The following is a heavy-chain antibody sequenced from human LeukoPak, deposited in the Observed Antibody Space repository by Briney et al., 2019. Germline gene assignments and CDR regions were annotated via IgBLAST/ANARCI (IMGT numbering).Heavy chain of an antibody. Sequence: GGSLRLSCAASGFTFSSYAMSWVRQAPGKGLEWVSAISGSGGSTYYADSVKGRFTISRDNSKNTLYLRMNSLRAEDTAVYYCAKDHLPFTFRGDAFDIWGQGTMVTVSS. V-gene: IGHV3-23*01. CDR3: AKDHLPFTFRGDAFDI. CDR2: ISGSGGST. CDR1: GFTFSSYA. D-gene: IGHD2-21*01. J-gene: IGHJ3*02.